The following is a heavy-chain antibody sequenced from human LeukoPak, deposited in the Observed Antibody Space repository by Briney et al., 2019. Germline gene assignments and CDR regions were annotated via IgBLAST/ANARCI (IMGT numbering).Heavy chain of an antibody. V-gene: IGHV1-8*01. D-gene: IGHD2-8*01. CDR3: ARAPGGIMVSLLRKFYFDY. Sequence: ASVKVSCKASGYTFTSYDSNWVRQATGQGLEWMGWMNPNSGNTGYAQKFQGRVTMTRNTSIGTAYMELSSLRSEDTAVYYCARAPGGIMVSLLRKFYFDYWGQGTLVTVSS. CDR1: GYTFTSYD. CDR2: MNPNSGNT. J-gene: IGHJ4*02.